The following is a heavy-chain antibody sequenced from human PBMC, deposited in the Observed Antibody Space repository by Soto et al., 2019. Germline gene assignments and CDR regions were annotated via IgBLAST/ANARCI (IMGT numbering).Heavy chain of an antibody. J-gene: IGHJ4*02. Sequence: SIGLSCAASGVTFDDYAMHWVRQAPGKGLEWVSGISWNSGSIGYADSVKGRFTISRDNAENSLYLQMNSLRAEDTALYYCAKDITPQSIAAAGTGIDYWGQGTLVTVSS. V-gene: IGHV3-9*01. D-gene: IGHD6-13*01. CDR2: ISWNSGSI. CDR3: AKDITPQSIAAAGTGIDY. CDR1: GVTFDDYA.